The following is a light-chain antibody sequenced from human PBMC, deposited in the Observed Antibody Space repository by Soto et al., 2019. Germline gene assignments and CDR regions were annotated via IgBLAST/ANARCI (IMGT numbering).Light chain of an antibody. CDR2: YAS. V-gene: IGKV3D-15*01. CDR1: QSVRTN. J-gene: IGKJ1*01. Sequence: EVMMTQFPDTVSVTAGETVTLSCGARQSVRTNLAWYQQRPGQAPRLLIHYASTRAGDIPARFSGSGSGTNFTLAISSLQSEDFAVYYCQQYAYWPETFGQGTKVEIK. CDR3: QQYAYWPET.